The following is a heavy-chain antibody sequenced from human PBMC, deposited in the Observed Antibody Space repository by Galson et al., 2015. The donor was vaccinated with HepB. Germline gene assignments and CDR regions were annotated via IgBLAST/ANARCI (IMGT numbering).Heavy chain of an antibody. CDR2: ISVGGNT. J-gene: IGHJ4*01. CDR1: GFTFSNYA. D-gene: IGHD3-3*01. CDR3: AVSDHDLWRGFKF. Sequence: SLRLSCAASGFTFSNYAMSWVRQAPGKGLEWISAISVGGNTYYTDSVKGRFIISRDNSKNALFLQMNSLRAEDTAVYYCAVSDHDLWRGFKFWGQGTLVTVSS. V-gene: IGHV3-23*01.